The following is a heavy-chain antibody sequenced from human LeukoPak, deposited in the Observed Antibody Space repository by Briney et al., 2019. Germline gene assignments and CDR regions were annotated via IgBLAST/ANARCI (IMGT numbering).Heavy chain of an antibody. J-gene: IGHJ5*02. CDR3: ARASDPWLQLT. CDR1: GFTFSTYN. Sequence: GGSLRLSCAASGFTFSTYNMNWVRQAPGKGLEWVSSISSSGSYIYYADSVKGRFTISRDNAKNSLYLQMNSLRAEDTAVYYCARASDPWLQLTWGQGTLVTVSS. CDR2: ISSSGSYI. D-gene: IGHD5-24*01. V-gene: IGHV3-21*01.